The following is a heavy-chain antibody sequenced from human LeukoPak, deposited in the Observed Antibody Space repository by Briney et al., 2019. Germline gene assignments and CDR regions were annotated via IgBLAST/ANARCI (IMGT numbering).Heavy chain of an antibody. J-gene: IGHJ4*02. CDR1: GGSISSYY. V-gene: IGHV4-59*01. Sequence: MSSETLSLTCTVSGGSISSYYWSWIRQPPGKGLEWIGYIYYSGSTNYNPSLKSRVTISVDTSENQFSLKLSSVTAADTAVYYCARSSTDGDYVYLYYFDYWGQGTLVTVSS. CDR2: IYYSGST. D-gene: IGHD4-17*01. CDR3: ARSSTDGDYVYLYYFDY.